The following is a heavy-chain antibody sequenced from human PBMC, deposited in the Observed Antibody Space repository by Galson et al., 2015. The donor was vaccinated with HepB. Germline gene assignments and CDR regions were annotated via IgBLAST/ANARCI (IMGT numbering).Heavy chain of an antibody. CDR3: AKDWSMPGTTFYHHGLDV. CDR2: ISGSGGAT. CDR1: GFSFSNYA. D-gene: IGHD2/OR15-2a*01. V-gene: IGHV3-23*01. J-gene: IGHJ6*02. Sequence: SLRLSCAGSGFSFSNYAITWVRQSPGKGLEWVSSISGSGGATWYNDAVKGRFAVSRDNSENTVFLQMYRLSADDTAVYYCAKDWSMPGTTFYHHGLDVWGQGTTVTVSS.